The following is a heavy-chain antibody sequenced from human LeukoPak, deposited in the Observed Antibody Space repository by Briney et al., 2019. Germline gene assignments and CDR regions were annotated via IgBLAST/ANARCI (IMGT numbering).Heavy chain of an antibody. V-gene: IGHV3-30*02. CDR2: IRYTAINK. Sequence: GGSLRLSFAGSGFTLSDYGMHWVRQAPGKGLEWVAYIRYTAINKYHADSVKGRFTISRDNSKTYLQMNSLRGEDTAVYYCARAQAEDYMDVWGKGTTVTVSS. CDR1: GFTLSDYG. CDR3: ARAQAEDYMDV. J-gene: IGHJ6*03. D-gene: IGHD6-25*01.